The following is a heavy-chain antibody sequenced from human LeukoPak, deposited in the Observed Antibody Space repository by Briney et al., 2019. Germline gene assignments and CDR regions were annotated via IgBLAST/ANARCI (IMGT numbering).Heavy chain of an antibody. Sequence: GGSLRLSCAASGFPFVKSWMHWVRQAPGKGLEWVSYISSSSSTIYYADSVKGRFTISRDNAKNSLYLQMNSLRDEDTAVYYCASAPGIAAAGSYYYGMDVWGQGTTVTVSS. D-gene: IGHD6-13*01. V-gene: IGHV3-48*02. CDR1: GFPFVKSW. J-gene: IGHJ6*02. CDR2: ISSSSSTI. CDR3: ASAPGIAAAGSYYYGMDV.